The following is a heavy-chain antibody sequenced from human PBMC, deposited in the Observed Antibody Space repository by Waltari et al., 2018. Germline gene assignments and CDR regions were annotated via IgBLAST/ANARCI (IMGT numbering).Heavy chain of an antibody. CDR3: AKAPFTVRFLEWLFEGMDV. Sequence: EVQLVESGGGLVQPGGSLRLSCAASGFTFSSYEMNWVRQAPGKGLEWVSYISSSGSTVSYADSVKGGFTISRDNAKNSLYLQMNSLRAEDTAVYYCAKAPFTVRFLEWLFEGMDVWGQGTTVTVSS. CDR2: ISSSGSTV. D-gene: IGHD3-3*01. V-gene: IGHV3-48*03. CDR1: GFTFSSYE. J-gene: IGHJ6*02.